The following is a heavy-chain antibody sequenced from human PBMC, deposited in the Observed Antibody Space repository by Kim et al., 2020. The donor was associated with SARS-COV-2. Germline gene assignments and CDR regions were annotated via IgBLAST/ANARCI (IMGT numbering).Heavy chain of an antibody. CDR2: IWYDGSNK. CDR1: GFTFSSYG. Sequence: GGSLRLSCAASGFTFSSYGMHWVRQAPGKGLEWVAVIWYDGSNKYYADSVKGRFTISRDNSKNTLYLQMNSLRAEDTAVYYCAREWKQLGIDYWGQGTLVTVSS. V-gene: IGHV3-33*01. D-gene: IGHD6-6*01. J-gene: IGHJ4*02. CDR3: AREWKQLGIDY.